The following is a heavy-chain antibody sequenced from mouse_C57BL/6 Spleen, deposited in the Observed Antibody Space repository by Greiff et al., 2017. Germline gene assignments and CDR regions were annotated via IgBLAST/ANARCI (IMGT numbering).Heavy chain of an antibody. V-gene: IGHV1-42*01. Sequence: EVKLQQSGPELVKPGASVKISCKASGYSFTGYYMNWVKQSPEKSLEWIGEINPSTGGTTYNQKFKAKATLTVDKSSSTAYMQLKSLTSEDSAVYYCARSVTYYYGSSPYAMDYWGQGTSVTVSS. J-gene: IGHJ4*01. CDR2: INPSTGGT. CDR1: GYSFTGYY. CDR3: ARSVTYYYGSSPYAMDY. D-gene: IGHD1-1*01.